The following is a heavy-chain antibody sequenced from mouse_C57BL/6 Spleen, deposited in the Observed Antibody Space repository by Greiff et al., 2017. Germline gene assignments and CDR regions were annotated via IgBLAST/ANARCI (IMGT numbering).Heavy chain of an antibody. Sequence: QVQLQQPGAELVMPGASVKLSCKASGYTFTSYWMHWVKQRPGQGLEWIGEIDPSDSYTNYNQKFKGKSTLTVDKSSSTAYMQLSSLTSEDSAVYYCARQCSSFCYAMAYWGQGTSVTVSS. D-gene: IGHD1-1*01. CDR2: IDPSDSYT. J-gene: IGHJ4*01. V-gene: IGHV1-69*01. CDR1: GYTFTSYW. CDR3: ARQCSSFCYAMAY.